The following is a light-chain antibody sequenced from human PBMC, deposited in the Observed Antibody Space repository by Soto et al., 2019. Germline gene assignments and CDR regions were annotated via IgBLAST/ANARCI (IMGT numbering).Light chain of an antibody. CDR2: LNSDGSH. CDR1: SGHSSYA. V-gene: IGLV4-69*01. J-gene: IGLJ2*01. Sequence: QPVLTQSPSASAALGPSGNLTCTLSSGHSSYAIAWHQQQPEKGPRYLMKLNSDGSHSKGDGIPDRFSGSSSGAERYLTISRLQSEDEADYYCQSWGTGIHGVFGGGTKLPVL. CDR3: QSWGTGIHGV.